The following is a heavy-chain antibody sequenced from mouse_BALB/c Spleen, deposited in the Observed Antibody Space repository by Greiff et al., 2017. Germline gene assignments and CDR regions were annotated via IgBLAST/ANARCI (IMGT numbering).Heavy chain of an antibody. CDR3: TDGYDAMDY. V-gene: IGHV14-3*02. Sequence: VQLQQSGAELVKPGASVKLSCTASGFNIKDTYMHWVKQRPEQGLEWIGRIDPANGNTKYDPKFQGKATITADTSSNTAYLQLSSLTSEDTAVYYGTDGYDAMDYWGQGTSGTVSA. CDR1: GFNIKDTY. J-gene: IGHJ4*01. CDR2: IDPANGNT. D-gene: IGHD2-3*01.